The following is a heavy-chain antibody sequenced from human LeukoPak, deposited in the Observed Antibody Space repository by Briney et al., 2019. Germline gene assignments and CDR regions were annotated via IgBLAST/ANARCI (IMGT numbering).Heavy chain of an antibody. Sequence: LSLTCTVSGGSISSYYWSWIRQPPGKGLEWVSSLSGSGDTTYYADSVKGRFTISRDNAKNSLYLQMNSLRAEDTAVYYCAREGSSWPRGRYYGMDVWGQGTTVTVSS. D-gene: IGHD6-13*01. CDR1: GGSISSYY. CDR3: AREGSSWPRGRYYGMDV. CDR2: LSGSGDTT. J-gene: IGHJ6*02. V-gene: IGHV3-11*01.